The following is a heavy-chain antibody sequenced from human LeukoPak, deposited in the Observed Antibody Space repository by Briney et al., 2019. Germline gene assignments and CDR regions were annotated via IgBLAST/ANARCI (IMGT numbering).Heavy chain of an antibody. Sequence: PGGSLRLSCAASGFTFSSYSMNWVRQAPGKGLEWVSSISSSSSYIYYADSVKGRFTISRDNAKNSLYLQMNSLRAEDTAVYYCARGGGSGWYWGYYYYMDVWGKGTTVTVS. V-gene: IGHV3-21*01. CDR3: ARGGGSGWYWGYYYYMDV. CDR2: ISSSSSYI. J-gene: IGHJ6*03. D-gene: IGHD6-19*01. CDR1: GFTFSSYS.